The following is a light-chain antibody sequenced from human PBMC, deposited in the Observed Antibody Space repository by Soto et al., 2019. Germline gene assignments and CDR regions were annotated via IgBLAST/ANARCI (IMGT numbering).Light chain of an antibody. Sequence: DIQMTQSPSSLSASLGDIVTITCRASQGISNYLAWYQQKPGKVPKLLIYAASTVQSGVPSRFSGSGSGTDFTLTISSLQPEDVATYYCQKYNSAPWTFGQGTKVDIK. V-gene: IGKV1-27*01. CDR1: QGISNY. CDR3: QKYNSAPWT. J-gene: IGKJ1*01. CDR2: AAS.